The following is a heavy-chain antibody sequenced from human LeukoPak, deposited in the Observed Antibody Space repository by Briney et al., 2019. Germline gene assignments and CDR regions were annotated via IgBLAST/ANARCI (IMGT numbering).Heavy chain of an antibody. CDR3: TTNPSY. V-gene: IGHV3-15*07. Sequence: GGSLRLSCAASGFTFVNTWMNWVRQAPGKGLEWVGRIKSKTGGETTDYAAPVQGRFTISRDESKNMLYLQMNSLKTEDTAVYYCTTNPSYWGQGTLVTVSS. CDR2: IKSKTGGETT. J-gene: IGHJ4*02. CDR1: GFTFVNTW.